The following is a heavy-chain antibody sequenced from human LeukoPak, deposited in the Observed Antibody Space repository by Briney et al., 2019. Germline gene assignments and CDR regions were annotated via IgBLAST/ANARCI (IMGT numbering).Heavy chain of an antibody. CDR2: IYYSGST. Sequence: PSETLSLTCTVPGGSISSHYWSWIRQPPGKGLEWIGYIYYSGSTNYTPSLKSRVTISVDTSKNPFSLKLSSVTAADTAVYYCARVGGIYCGGDCYRADAFDIWGQGTMVTVSS. V-gene: IGHV4-59*11. J-gene: IGHJ3*02. D-gene: IGHD2-21*02. CDR1: GGSISSHY. CDR3: ARVGGIYCGGDCYRADAFDI.